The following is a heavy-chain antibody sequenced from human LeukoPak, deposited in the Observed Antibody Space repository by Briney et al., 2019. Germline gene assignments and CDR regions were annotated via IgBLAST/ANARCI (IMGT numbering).Heavy chain of an antibody. CDR2: MNPNSGNT. J-gene: IGHJ4*02. Sequence: ASVKVSCKASGCTFTSYDINWVRQATGQGLEWMGWMNPNSGNTGYAQKFQGRVTMTRNTSITTAYMELSSLRYEDTAVYYCTRVPPAGGVRGLIPFFDQWGQGTPVTVSS. CDR3: TRVPPAGGVRGLIPFFDQ. V-gene: IGHV1-8*01. CDR1: GCTFTSYD. D-gene: IGHD3-10*02.